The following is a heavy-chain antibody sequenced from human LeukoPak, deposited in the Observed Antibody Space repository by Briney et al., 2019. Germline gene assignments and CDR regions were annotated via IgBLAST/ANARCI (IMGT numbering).Heavy chain of an antibody. V-gene: IGHV3-9*01. CDR2: INWNNDGI. CDR3: ARDDYNTLGYNFHH. CDR1: GFTFADHA. J-gene: IGHJ1*01. D-gene: IGHD1-1*01. Sequence: PGGSLRLSCVASGFTFADHAMHWARRAPGQGLEWVTGINWNNDGIVYAASVKGRFTVSRDNAKNTLYLQMNGLRPEDTAFYYCARDDYNTLGYNFHHWGQGTLVTVSS.